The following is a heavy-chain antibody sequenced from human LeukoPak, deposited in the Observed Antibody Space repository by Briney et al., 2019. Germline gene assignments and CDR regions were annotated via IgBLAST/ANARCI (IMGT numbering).Heavy chain of an antibody. V-gene: IGHV5-51*01. CDR1: GYRFTSYW. Sequence: NRGESLKISCKGSGYRFTSYWIGWVRQMSGKGLEWMGIIYPGDSGTRYSPSFQGQVTISADKSINTAYLRWSSLKASDTAMYYCARVDYTSGRLWKYNWFDPWGQGTLVTVSS. CDR3: ARVDYTSGRLWKYNWFDP. J-gene: IGHJ5*02. CDR2: IYPGDSGT. D-gene: IGHD2-2*02.